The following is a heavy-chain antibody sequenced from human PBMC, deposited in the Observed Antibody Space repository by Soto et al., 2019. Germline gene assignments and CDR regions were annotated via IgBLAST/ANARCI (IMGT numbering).Heavy chain of an antibody. J-gene: IGHJ4*02. D-gene: IGHD2-2*01. Sequence: ASVKVSCKASGYTFTGYYMHWVRQAPGQGLEWKGWINPNSGGKNYAQNFQGWVTMTRDTSISTAYMELSRLRSDDTAVYYCARTHCSSTRCYVGSWDYWGQGTLVTVSS. CDR3: ARTHCSSTRCYVGSWDY. CDR1: GYTFTGYY. V-gene: IGHV1-2*04. CDR2: INPNSGGK.